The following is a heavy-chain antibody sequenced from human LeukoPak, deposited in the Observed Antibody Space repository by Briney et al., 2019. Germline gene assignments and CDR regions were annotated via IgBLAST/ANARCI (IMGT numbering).Heavy chain of an antibody. Sequence: SETLSLTCSVSGGSVNSYYWSWIRQPPGKGLEWIGYIYTTGRTNYNPSLKSRVTISVDTSKNQFSLKLSSVTAADTAVYYCAKILGSGVWYGFDIWGQGTRVTVSS. V-gene: IGHV4-4*09. CDR2: IYTTGRT. CDR3: AKILGSGVWYGFDI. D-gene: IGHD7-27*01. CDR1: GGSVNSYY. J-gene: IGHJ3*02.